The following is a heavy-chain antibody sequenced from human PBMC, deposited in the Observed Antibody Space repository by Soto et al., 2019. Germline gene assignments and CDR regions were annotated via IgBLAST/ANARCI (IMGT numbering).Heavy chain of an antibody. CDR3: ARDRGGYNSYYYYGMDV. V-gene: IGHV1-69*06. CDR1: GYTFTVYYA. D-gene: IGHD5-12*01. Sequence: SVKVSCKASGYTFTVYYAISWVRQAPGQGLEWMGGIIPIFGTANYAQKFQGRVTITADKSTSTAYMELSSLRSEDTAVYYCARDRGGYNSYYYYGMDVWGQGTTVTVSS. CDR2: IIPIFGTA. J-gene: IGHJ6*02.